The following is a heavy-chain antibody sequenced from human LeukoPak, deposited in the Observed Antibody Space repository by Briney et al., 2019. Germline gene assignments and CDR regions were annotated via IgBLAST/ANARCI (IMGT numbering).Heavy chain of an antibody. CDR3: ARDLSGSYAYFDY. J-gene: IGHJ4*02. Sequence: KPSETLSLTCTVSGGSISSGGYYWSWIRQHPGKGLEWIGYIYYSGSTYYNPSRKSRLTISVDTSKNQFSLKLSSVTAADTAVYYCARDLSGSYAYFDYWGQGTLVTVSS. CDR2: IYYSGST. V-gene: IGHV4-31*03. D-gene: IGHD3-16*01. CDR1: GGSISSGGYY.